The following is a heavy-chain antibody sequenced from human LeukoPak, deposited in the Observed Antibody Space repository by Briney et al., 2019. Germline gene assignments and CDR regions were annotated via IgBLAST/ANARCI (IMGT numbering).Heavy chain of an antibody. CDR2: INHSGST. V-gene: IGHV4-34*01. CDR1: GFTFDNYR. Sequence: GSLRLSCAASGFTFDNYRMSWIRQPPGKGLEWIGEINHSGSTNYNPSLKSRVTISVDTSKNQFSLKLSSVTAADTAVYYCARGEAAAGTSWVGNWFDPWGQGTLVTVSS. CDR3: ARGEAAAGTSWVGNWFDP. J-gene: IGHJ5*02. D-gene: IGHD6-13*01.